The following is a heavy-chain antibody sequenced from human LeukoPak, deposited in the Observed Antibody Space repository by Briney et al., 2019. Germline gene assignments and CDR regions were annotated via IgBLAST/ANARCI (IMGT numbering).Heavy chain of an antibody. CDR3: ARGTQSPVSGYFDF. CDR2: INGSGSKI. V-gene: IGHV3-48*03. D-gene: IGHD3-10*01. Sequence: GGSLRLSCAASGFTFSSYYINWVRQAPGKGLEWVSYINGSGSKIKYADSVKGRFTICRDNAKNSLYLQMNSLRSEDTAVYYCARGTQSPVSGYFDFWGQGTLVTVSS. CDR1: GFTFSSYY. J-gene: IGHJ4*02.